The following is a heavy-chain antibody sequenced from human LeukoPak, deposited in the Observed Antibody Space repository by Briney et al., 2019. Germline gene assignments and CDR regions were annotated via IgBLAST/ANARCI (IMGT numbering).Heavy chain of an antibody. Sequence: ASVKVSCKASGYTFTGYYMHWVRQATGQGLEWMGWMNPNSGNTGYAQKFQGRVTITRNTSISTAYMELSSLRSEDTAVYYCARGDSGYDYYYYYYMDVWGKGTTVTVSS. CDR1: GYTFTGYY. D-gene: IGHD5-12*01. CDR2: MNPNSGNT. CDR3: ARGDSGYDYYYYYYMDV. V-gene: IGHV1-8*03. J-gene: IGHJ6*03.